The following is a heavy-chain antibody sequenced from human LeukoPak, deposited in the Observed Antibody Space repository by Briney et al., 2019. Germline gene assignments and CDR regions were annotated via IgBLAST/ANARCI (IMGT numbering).Heavy chain of an antibody. Sequence: SETLSLTCTVSGGSISSGGYYWSWIRQHPGKGLEWIGYIYYSGSTYYNPSLKSRVTISVDTSKNQFSLKLSSVTAADTAVYYCARARVVVAAGGWFDPWGQGTLVTVSS. CDR2: IYYSGST. J-gene: IGHJ5*02. CDR1: GGSISSGGYY. CDR3: ARARVVVAAGGWFDP. V-gene: IGHV4-31*03. D-gene: IGHD2-15*01.